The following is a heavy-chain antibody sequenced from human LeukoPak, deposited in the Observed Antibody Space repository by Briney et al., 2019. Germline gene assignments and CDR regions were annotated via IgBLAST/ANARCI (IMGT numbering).Heavy chain of an antibody. Sequence: SETLSLTCGVSGGAITNYYWNWIRQAPGKGLEWLGYIYYSGSTDYNPSLKSRVTISIDTSKNQFSLKLSSVTAADTALYYCARSSADNWYFDLWGRGTLVTVSS. V-gene: IGHV4-59*08. CDR1: GGAITNYY. J-gene: IGHJ2*01. CDR2: IYYSGST. D-gene: IGHD2-2*01. CDR3: ARSSADNWYFDL.